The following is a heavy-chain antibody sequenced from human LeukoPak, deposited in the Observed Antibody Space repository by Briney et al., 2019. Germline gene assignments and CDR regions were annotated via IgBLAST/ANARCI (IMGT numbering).Heavy chain of an antibody. CDR1: GFTFSSYS. Sequence: PGGSLRLSCAASGFTFSSYSTNWVRQAPGKGLEWVSSISSSSSYIYYADSVKGRFTISRDNAKNSLYLQMNSLRAEDTAVYYCARGGASTVTTPFDYWGQGTLVTVSS. CDR2: ISSSSSYI. J-gene: IGHJ4*02. D-gene: IGHD4-17*01. CDR3: ARGGASTVTTPFDY. V-gene: IGHV3-21*01.